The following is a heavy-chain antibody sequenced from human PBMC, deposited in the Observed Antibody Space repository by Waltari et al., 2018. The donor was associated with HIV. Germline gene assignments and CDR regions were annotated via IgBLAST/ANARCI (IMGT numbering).Heavy chain of an antibody. J-gene: IGHJ5*02. CDR2: SNSDGSNK. V-gene: IGHV3-74*01. CDR3: ARDRCTSSGGSCYNWFDP. Sequence: EVQLVESGGGLVQPGGSLRLSCAASGFTFSAYWMHWVRQPPGKGLVGSSSSNSDGSNKDYAYSVKGRFTISRDNAKHTLYLQMNSLRAEDTALYYCARDRCTSSGGSCYNWFDPWGQGSLVTVSS. CDR1: GFTFSAYW. D-gene: IGHD2-15*01.